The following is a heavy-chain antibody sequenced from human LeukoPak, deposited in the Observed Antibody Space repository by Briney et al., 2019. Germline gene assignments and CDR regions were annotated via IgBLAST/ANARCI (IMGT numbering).Heavy chain of an antibody. CDR2: IYWDDDK. V-gene: IGHV2-5*02. D-gene: IGHD2-15*01. CDR3: AHRRGYSSGGSCRDPTNWFDP. CDR1: GFSLSTSGVG. Sequence: NASGPTLMNPTQTLTLTCTFSGFSLSTSGVGVGWIRQPPGKSLEWLALIYWDDDKRYSPSLKSRLTITKDTSKNQVVLTMTNMDPVDTATYYCAHRRGYSSGGSCRDPTNWFDPWGQGTLVTVSS. J-gene: IGHJ5*02.